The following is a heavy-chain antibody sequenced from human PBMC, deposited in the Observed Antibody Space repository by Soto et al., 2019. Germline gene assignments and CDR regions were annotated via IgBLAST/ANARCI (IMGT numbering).Heavy chain of an antibody. J-gene: IGHJ4*02. CDR1: GYTFTGYY. D-gene: IGHD6-6*01. Sequence: QVQLVQSGAEVKKPGASVKVSCKASGYTFTGYYMHWVRQAPGQGLEWMGWINPNSGDTNYAQNFQGRVTMTRDTSISTAYMELSRLRSDDTAVYYCARSVSIIAARPDYWGQGTLVTVSS. CDR2: INPNSGDT. V-gene: IGHV1-2*02. CDR3: ARSVSIIAARPDY.